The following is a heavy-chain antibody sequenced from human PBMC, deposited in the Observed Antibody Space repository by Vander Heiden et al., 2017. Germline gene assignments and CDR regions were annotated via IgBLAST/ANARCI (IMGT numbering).Heavy chain of an antibody. V-gene: IGHV3-33*01. CDR2: IWYDGSNK. J-gene: IGHJ5*02. CDR3: AREVGTGTPRAKNWFDP. Sequence: QVQLVESGGGVVQPGRSLRLSCAASGFTFSSYGMHWVRQAPGKGLEWVAVIWYDGSNKYYADSVKGRFTISRDNSKNTLYLQMNSLRAEDTAVYYCAREVGTGTPRAKNWFDPWGQGTLVTVSS. CDR1: GFTFSSYG. D-gene: IGHD1-7*01.